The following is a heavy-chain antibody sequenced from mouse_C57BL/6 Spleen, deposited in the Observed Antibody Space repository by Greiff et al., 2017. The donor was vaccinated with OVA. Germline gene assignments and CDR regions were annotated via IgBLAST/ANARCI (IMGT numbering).Heavy chain of an antibody. CDR3: ARGPITTVVSYWYFDV. CDR2: INYDGSST. Sequence: DVKLVESEGGLVQPGSSMKLSCTASGFTFSDYYMAWVRQVPEKGLEWVANINYDGSSTYYLDSLKSRFIISRDNAKNILYLQMSSLKSEDTATYYCARGPITTVVSYWYFDVWGTGTTVTVSS. D-gene: IGHD1-1*01. CDR1: GFTFSDYY. V-gene: IGHV5-16*01. J-gene: IGHJ1*03.